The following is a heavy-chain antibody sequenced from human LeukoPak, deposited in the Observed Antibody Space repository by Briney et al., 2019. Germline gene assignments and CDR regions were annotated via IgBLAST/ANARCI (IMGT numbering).Heavy chain of an antibody. V-gene: IGHV4-61*03. Sequence: WIGSIHHSGSTNYNPSLKSRVTISVDTSTNYFSLKLSSVTAADTAVYYCARGERLGPDYWGQGTLVTVSS. CDR2: IHHSGST. J-gene: IGHJ4*02. D-gene: IGHD1-1*01. CDR3: ARGERLGPDY.